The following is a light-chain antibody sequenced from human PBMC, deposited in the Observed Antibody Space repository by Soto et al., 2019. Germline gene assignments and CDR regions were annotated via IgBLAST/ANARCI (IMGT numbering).Light chain of an antibody. CDR1: QSVSSY. Sequence: EIVLTQSPATLSLSPGERATLSCRASQSVSSYLAWYQQKPGQAPRLLIYDASSRATGIPARFSGSGSGTDFTPPIGSLGPEDFAVFYCKQRSNGGGGEYTFGQGTKLEIK. CDR2: DAS. V-gene: IGKV3-11*01. CDR3: KQRSNGGGGEYT. J-gene: IGKJ2*01.